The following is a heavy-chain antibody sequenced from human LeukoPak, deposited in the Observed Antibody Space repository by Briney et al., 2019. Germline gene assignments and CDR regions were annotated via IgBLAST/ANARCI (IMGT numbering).Heavy chain of an antibody. Sequence: GGSLRLSCAASGFTFSSYSMNWVRQAPGKGLEWVSSISRSSSYIYYADSVKGRFTISRDNAKNSLYLQMNSLRAEDTAVYYCARGREVVPAAHGGGDAFDIWGQGTMVTVSS. V-gene: IGHV3-21*01. J-gene: IGHJ3*02. CDR2: ISRSSSYI. D-gene: IGHD2-2*01. CDR3: ARGREVVPAAHGGGDAFDI. CDR1: GFTFSSYS.